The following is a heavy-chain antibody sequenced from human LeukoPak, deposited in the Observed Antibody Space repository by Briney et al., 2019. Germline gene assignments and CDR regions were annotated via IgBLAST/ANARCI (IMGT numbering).Heavy chain of an antibody. D-gene: IGHD5-12*01. V-gene: IGHV6-1*01. CDR1: GDSVSSNIAA. Sequence: SQTLSLTCAISGDSVSSNIAAWNWIRQSPSRGLEWLGRTYYRSKWYNDYAVSVKSRITINPDTSKNQFSLQLNSVTPEDTAVYYCARDSGYDLQNAFDIWGQGTMVTVSS. CDR3: ARDSGYDLQNAFDI. J-gene: IGHJ3*02. CDR2: TYYRSKWYN.